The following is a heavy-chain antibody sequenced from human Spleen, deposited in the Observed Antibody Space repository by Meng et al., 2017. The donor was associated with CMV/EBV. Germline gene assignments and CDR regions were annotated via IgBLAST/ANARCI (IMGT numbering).Heavy chain of an antibody. J-gene: IGHJ5*02. Sequence: CAASGCTFSTYAMSWVRHAPGKGLEWVSAISGNTGSTFYADSVKGRFTISRDNSKNTLYLQMNSLRAEDTAVYYCAKDRGGYSYGTFSWGQGTLVTVSS. V-gene: IGHV3-23*01. D-gene: IGHD5-18*01. CDR2: ISGNTGST. CDR1: GCTFSTYA. CDR3: AKDRGGYSYGTFS.